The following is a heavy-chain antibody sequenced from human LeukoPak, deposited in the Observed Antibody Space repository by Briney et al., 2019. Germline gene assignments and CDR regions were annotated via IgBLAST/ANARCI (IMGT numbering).Heavy chain of an antibody. V-gene: IGHV3-30*02. J-gene: IGHJ4*02. Sequence: GGSLRLSCAASGFTFSSYGMHWVRQAPGKGLEWVAFIRYDGSNKYYADSVKGRFTISRDNSKNTLYLQMNSLRAEDTAVYYCAKVHDYDILTELDYWGQGTLVTVSS. CDR2: IRYDGSNK. D-gene: IGHD3-9*01. CDR3: AKVHDYDILTELDY. CDR1: GFTFSSYG.